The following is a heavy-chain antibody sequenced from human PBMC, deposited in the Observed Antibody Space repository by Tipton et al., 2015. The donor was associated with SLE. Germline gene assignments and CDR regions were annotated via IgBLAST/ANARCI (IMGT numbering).Heavy chain of an antibody. Sequence: TLSLTCTVSGGSISSGGYYWSWIRQHPGKGLEWIGYIYYSGSTYYNPSLKSRVTISVDTSKNQFSLKLSSVTAADTAVYYCARVATRGLLWFGDPTGYYGMDVWGQGTTVTVSS. D-gene: IGHD3-10*01. V-gene: IGHV4-31*03. J-gene: IGHJ6*02. CDR3: ARVATRGLLWFGDPTGYYGMDV. CDR1: GGSISSGGYY. CDR2: IYYSGST.